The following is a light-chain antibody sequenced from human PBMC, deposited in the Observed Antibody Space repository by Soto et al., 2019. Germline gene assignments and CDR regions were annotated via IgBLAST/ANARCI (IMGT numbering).Light chain of an antibody. CDR1: DIGSKT. CDR3: QVWDSSSDHYV. J-gene: IGLJ1*01. V-gene: IGLV3-12*02. CDR2: SES. Sequence: SYELTQPHSVSVATVQRARITCGGNDIGSKTVHWCQEKPGQDPVLIIYSESSRPSGIPERFSGSNPGNTATLTTSRIEAGDEADYYCQVWDSSSDHYVVGTGTKLTVL.